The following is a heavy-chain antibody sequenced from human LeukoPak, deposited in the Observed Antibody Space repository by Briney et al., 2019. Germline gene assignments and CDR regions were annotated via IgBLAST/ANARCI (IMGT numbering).Heavy chain of an antibody. J-gene: IGHJ4*02. V-gene: IGHV3-30-3*01. CDR1: GYTLSSYA. CDR3: ARDLSGDIVVIPAAMCLDY. Sequence: GGSLRLFCAASGYTLSSYAMHWVRQSPGKGLEWVAVISYDGSNKYYADSVKGRFTISRDNSKNTLYLQMNSLRAEDTAVYYCARDLSGDIVVIPAAMCLDYWGQGTLVTVSS. CDR2: ISYDGSNK. D-gene: IGHD2-2*01.